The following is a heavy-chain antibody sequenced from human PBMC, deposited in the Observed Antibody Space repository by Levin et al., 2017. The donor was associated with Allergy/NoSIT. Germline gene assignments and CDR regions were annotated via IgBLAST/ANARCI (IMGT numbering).Heavy chain of an antibody. CDR3: ARVLSYRGDY. Sequence: GGSLRLSCAASGFTFSDYYMSWIRQAPGKGLEWVSYISGSSSYTNYADSLKGRFTISRDNAKNSLYLQMNSLRPEDTAVYYCARVLSYRGDYWGQGTLVTVSS. CDR1: GFTFSDYY. J-gene: IGHJ4*02. CDR2: ISGSSSYT. D-gene: IGHD3-16*02. V-gene: IGHV3-11*05.